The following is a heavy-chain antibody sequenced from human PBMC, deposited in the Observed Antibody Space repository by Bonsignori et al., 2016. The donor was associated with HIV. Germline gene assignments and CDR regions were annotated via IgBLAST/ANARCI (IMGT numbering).Heavy chain of an antibody. J-gene: IGHJ3*02. Sequence: QVQVVQSGAEMKKPGASVKVSCKTSGYTFPDYYIHWLRQAPGQGLEWLGRVNPNSGGTNYAQKFQGRVTMTRDMSITTAYMELNSLRPDDTAVYYCARDRMTGTNDAFGIWG. D-gene: IGHD1/OR15-1a*01. CDR2: VNPNSGGT. CDR1: GYTFPDYY. V-gene: IGHV1-2*06. CDR3: ARDRMTGTNDAFGI.